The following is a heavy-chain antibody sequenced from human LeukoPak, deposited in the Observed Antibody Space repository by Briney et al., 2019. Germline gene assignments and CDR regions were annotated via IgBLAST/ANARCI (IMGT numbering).Heavy chain of an antibody. V-gene: IGHV3-66*01. CDR1: GFTVSSNY. J-gene: IGHJ4*02. Sequence: GGSLRLSCAASGFTVSSNYMSWVRQAPGKGLEWVSVIYSGGSTYYADSVKGRFTISRDNSTNTLYLQMNSLRAEDTAVYYCARDSRGLRIFDYWGQGTLVTVSS. CDR3: ARDSRGLRIFDY. D-gene: IGHD5-12*01. CDR2: IYSGGST.